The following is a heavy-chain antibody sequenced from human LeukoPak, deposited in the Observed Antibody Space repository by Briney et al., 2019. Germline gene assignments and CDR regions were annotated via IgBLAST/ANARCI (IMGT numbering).Heavy chain of an antibody. V-gene: IGHV3-30*02. D-gene: IGHD6-13*01. J-gene: IGHJ4*02. CDR2: IRYDGSNK. CDR3: TRRPYSSSWYYFDY. CDR1: GFTFSSYG. Sequence: PGGSLRLSCAASGFTFSSYGMHWVRQAPGKGLEWVAFIRYDGSNKYYADSVKGRFTNSRDNSKNTLYLQMNSLRAEDTAVYYCTRRPYSSSWYYFDYWGQGTLVTVSS.